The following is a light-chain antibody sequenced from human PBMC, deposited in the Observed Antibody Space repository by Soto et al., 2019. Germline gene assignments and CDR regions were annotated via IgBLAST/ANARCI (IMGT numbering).Light chain of an antibody. CDR3: SSYTGSSTYVV. V-gene: IGLV2-14*01. Sequence: QSVLTQPASVSGSPGQSITISCTGTSSDVGGYNYVSWYQQHPGKAPKLMIYDVSNRPSGVSNRFSGSKSANTASLTISGLQAEDEADYYCSSYTGSSTYVVFGGGTQKTVL. CDR2: DVS. CDR1: SSDVGGYNY. J-gene: IGLJ2*01.